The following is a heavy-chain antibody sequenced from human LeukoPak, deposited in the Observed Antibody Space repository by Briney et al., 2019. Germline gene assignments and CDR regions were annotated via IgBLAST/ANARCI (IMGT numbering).Heavy chain of an antibody. D-gene: IGHD3-10*01. Sequence: PSETLSPTCTVSGGSISSGGYYWNWIRQHPVKGLEWIGSIYYSGSTHSNPSLKSRLTISIDTSKNQFYLKLNSVTAADTALYYCARVRGINNWFDPWGQGTLVTVSS. V-gene: IGHV4-31*03. CDR3: ARVRGINNWFDP. CDR2: IYYSGST. J-gene: IGHJ5*02. CDR1: GGSISSGGYY.